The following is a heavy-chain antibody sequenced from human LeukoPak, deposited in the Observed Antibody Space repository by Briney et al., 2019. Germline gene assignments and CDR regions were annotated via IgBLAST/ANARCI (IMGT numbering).Heavy chain of an antibody. D-gene: IGHD2/OR15-2a*01. J-gene: IGHJ3*02. CDR2: IWYDGSNK. Sequence: SGGSLRLSCAASGFTFSSYGMHWVRQAPGKGLEWVAVIWYDGSNKYYADSVKGRFTISRDNSKNTLYLQMNSLRAEDTAVYYCAKDWASLYGADAFDIWGQGTMVTVSS. CDR3: AKDWASLYGADAFDI. CDR1: GFTFSSYG. V-gene: IGHV3-33*06.